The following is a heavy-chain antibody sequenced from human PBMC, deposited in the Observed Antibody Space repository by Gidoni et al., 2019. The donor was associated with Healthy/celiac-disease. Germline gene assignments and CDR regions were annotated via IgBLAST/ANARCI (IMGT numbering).Heavy chain of an antibody. CDR1: GGSIRSSNW. D-gene: IGHD2-15*01. J-gene: IGHJ5*02. V-gene: IGHV4-4*02. CDR3: ARVVVVAAIQVNWFDP. Sequence: QVQLQESGPGLVKPSGTLSLTCAVSGGSIRSSNWWSWVRQPPGKGLEWIGEIYHSGSTNDNPSLKSRVTISVDKSKNQCSLKLSSVTAADTAVYYCARVVVVAAIQVNWFDPWGQGTLVTVSS. CDR2: IYHSGST.